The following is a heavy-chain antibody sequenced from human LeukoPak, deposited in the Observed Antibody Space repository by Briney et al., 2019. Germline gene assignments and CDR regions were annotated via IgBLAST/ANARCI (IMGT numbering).Heavy chain of an antibody. J-gene: IGHJ4*02. CDR3: AKRLSSTSCWGLDY. V-gene: IGHV3-23*01. CDR1: GFTFSSYA. Sequence: GGSLRLSCAASGFTFSSYAMSWVRQAPGKGLEWVSAISGSGGSTYYADSVKGRFTISRDNSKNTLYLRMNSLRAEDTAVYYRAKRLSSTSCWGLDYWGQGTLVTVSS. CDR2: ISGSGGST. D-gene: IGHD2-2*01.